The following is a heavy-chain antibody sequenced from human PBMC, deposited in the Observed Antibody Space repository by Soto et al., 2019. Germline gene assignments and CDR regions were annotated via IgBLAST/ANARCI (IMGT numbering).Heavy chain of an antibody. D-gene: IGHD2-15*01. CDR1: GFTFSNYA. Sequence: QVPLVESGGGVVQPGRSLRLSCAASGFTFSNYAMHWVRQAPGKGLEWVADVAYDGSNKYYADFVKGRFTISRDNSINTLYLQFSSLRAEDTAVYYWARSGSGGAAWYLDLWGRGTLVTVSS. J-gene: IGHJ2*01. CDR3: ARSGSGGAAWYLDL. CDR2: VAYDGSNK. V-gene: IGHV3-30-3*01.